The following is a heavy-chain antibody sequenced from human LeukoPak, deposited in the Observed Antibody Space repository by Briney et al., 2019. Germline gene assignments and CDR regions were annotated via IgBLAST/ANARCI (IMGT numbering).Heavy chain of an antibody. Sequence: GGSLRLSCAASGFTFSSYSMNWVRQAPGKGLEWVSSISSSSSYIYYADSVKGRFTISRDNAKNSLYLQMNSLRAEDTAVYYCARDHIAAAGTWFYYYYMDVWGKGTTVTVSS. CDR2: ISSSSSYI. D-gene: IGHD6-13*01. V-gene: IGHV3-21*01. CDR3: ARDHIAAAGTWFYYYYMDV. J-gene: IGHJ6*03. CDR1: GFTFSSYS.